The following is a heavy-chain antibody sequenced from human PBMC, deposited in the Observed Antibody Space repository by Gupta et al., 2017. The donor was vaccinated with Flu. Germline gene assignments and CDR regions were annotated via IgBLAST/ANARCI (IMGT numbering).Heavy chain of an antibody. CDR3: IRDWNTAMFD. V-gene: IGHV3-72*01. Sequence: EVHLVESGGGLVQPGGYLRLSCAASGFTFSDPYIAWVRQTPGKGLEWVARIKNKASGYTTQYAASVKGRFIISRDDSKNSLSLQMNSLNTEDTAIYYCIRDWNTAMFDWGQGALVTVSS. D-gene: IGHD5-18*01. CDR2: IKNKASGYTT. CDR1: GFTFSDPY. J-gene: IGHJ4*02.